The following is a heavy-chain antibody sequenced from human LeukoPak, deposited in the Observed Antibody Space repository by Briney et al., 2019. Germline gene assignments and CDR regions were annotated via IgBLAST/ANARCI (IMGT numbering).Heavy chain of an antibody. CDR3: ARDPGSRAHGY. V-gene: IGHV3-21*01. CDR1: GFTFSSYS. Sequence: GGSLRLSCAASGFTFSSYSMNWVRQAPGKGLEWVSSVSSSSSYIYYADSVKGRFTISRDNAKNSLYLQMNSLRAEDTAVYYCARDPGSRAHGYWGQGTLVTVSS. D-gene: IGHD6-13*01. J-gene: IGHJ4*02. CDR2: VSSSSSYI.